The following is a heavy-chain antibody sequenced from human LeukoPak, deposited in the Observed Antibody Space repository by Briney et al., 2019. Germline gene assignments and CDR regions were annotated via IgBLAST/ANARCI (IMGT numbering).Heavy chain of an antibody. D-gene: IGHD5-18*01. CDR3: ASSVDTAMV. CDR1: GGSISSSSYY. Sequence: SETLPLTCTVSGGSISSSSYYWGWIRQPPGKGLEWIGSIYYSGSTYYNPALKSRVTISVDTSKNQFSLKLSSVTAADTAVYYCASSVDTAMVWGQGTLVTVSS. V-gene: IGHV4-39*01. CDR2: IYYSGST. J-gene: IGHJ4*02.